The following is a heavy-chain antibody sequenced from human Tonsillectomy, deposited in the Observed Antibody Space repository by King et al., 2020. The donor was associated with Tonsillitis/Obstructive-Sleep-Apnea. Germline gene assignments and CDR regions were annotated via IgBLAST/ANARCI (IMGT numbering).Heavy chain of an antibody. CDR1: GGSISSSNYY. CDR2: VYYSGST. V-gene: IGHV4-39*01. CDR3: ATLGESIYEFWSSYYPLFDY. J-gene: IGHJ4*02. Sequence: QLQESGPGLVKPSETLSLTCTVSGGSISSSNYYWGWIRQPPGRGLEWIGSVYYSGSTYYNPSLKSRVTISVDTSKNQFSLKLRSVTAADTAVYYCATLGESIYEFWSSYYPLFDYWGQGTLITVSS. D-gene: IGHD3-3*01.